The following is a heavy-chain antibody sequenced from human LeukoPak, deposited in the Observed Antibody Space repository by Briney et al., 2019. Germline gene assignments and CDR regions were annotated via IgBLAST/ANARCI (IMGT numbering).Heavy chain of an antibody. Sequence: GGSLRLSCAASGFTFTTYWMSWVRQAPGKGLEWVANIKQDGSEKYYVDSVKGRFTISRDNAKNSLYLQMNSLRAEDTAVYYCARDLSGVTGYTYGRGIDYWGQGTLVTVSS. CDR1: GFTFTTYW. CDR3: ARDLSGVTGYTYGRGIDY. J-gene: IGHJ4*02. CDR2: IKQDGSEK. D-gene: IGHD5-18*01. V-gene: IGHV3-7*01.